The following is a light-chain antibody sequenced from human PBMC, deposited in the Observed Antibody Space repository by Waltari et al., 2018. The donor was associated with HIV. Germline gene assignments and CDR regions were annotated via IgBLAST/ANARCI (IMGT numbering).Light chain of an antibody. V-gene: IGLV1-40*01. CDR1: SSNIGPLYD. CDR3: QSYDSDLGSPV. J-gene: IGLJ3*02. CDR2: GNS. Sequence: QSVLTPPPSLSGAPGPRVTISCTGTSSNIGPLYDVHCYFQTPGSVPKLLNTGNSRASGVSERFSGSRSGTSASLAITALRAEDEGTYYCQSYDSDLGSPVFGGGTEVTVL.